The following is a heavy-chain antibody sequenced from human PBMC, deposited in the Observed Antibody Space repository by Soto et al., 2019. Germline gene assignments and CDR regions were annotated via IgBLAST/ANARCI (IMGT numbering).Heavy chain of an antibody. CDR3: AREWLLRRHFDF. D-gene: IGHD3-22*01. Sequence: QLQLQESGSGLVRPSQTLSLTCAVSGGSISSGGYSWSWVRQPPGKGLEWIGYIYHSESTYYNPSLKSRVIISVDRSKNQFSLKLSSVTAADTAVYYCAREWLLRRHFDFWGQGTLVTVSS. CDR2: IYHSEST. J-gene: IGHJ4*02. V-gene: IGHV4-30-2*01. CDR1: GGSISSGGYS.